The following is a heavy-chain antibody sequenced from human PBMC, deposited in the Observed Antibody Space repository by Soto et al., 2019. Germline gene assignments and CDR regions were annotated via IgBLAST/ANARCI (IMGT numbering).Heavy chain of an antibody. CDR1: GFSLSSTGVG. CDR3: ARSGHTSGFFYYDY. D-gene: IGHD3-22*01. Sequence: QITLKESGPTLVKVTQTVTLTCTFSGFSLSSTGVGVGWIRQPPGKALEGLALINWNDDKRYNPSLKSRLTITKDTSKNQVVLTMTNMDPVDTAKYYCARSGHTSGFFYYDYWGQGTLVTVSS. V-gene: IGHV2-5*01. CDR2: INWNDDK. J-gene: IGHJ4*02.